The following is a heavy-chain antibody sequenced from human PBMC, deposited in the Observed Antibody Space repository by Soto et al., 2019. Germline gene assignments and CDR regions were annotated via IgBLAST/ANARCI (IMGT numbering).Heavy chain of an antibody. Sequence: QVTVKESGPVLVKPTETLTLTCTVSGFSLSNAGLGVSWIRQPPGKALEWLAHIFSTAEKSYSTSLKSRLTISKYTSKRQVVLTMTNMDPVDTATYYCASTYSSSWYWFDPWGQGTLVTVSS. CDR1: GFSLSNAGLG. V-gene: IGHV2-26*04. CDR3: ASTYSSSWYWFDP. D-gene: IGHD6-13*01. CDR2: IFSTAEK. J-gene: IGHJ5*02.